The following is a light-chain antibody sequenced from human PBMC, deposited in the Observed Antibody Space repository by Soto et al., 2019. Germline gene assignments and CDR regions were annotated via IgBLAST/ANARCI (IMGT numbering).Light chain of an antibody. J-gene: IGKJ1*01. CDR2: DAS. Sequence: GDRVIITCRASQSVSNWMAWYQQKPGKAPKLLIYDASTLESGVPSRFSGSRSGTEFTLTISSLQPDDFATYYCQQYNSYSWTFGQGTKVDIK. CDR1: QSVSNW. CDR3: QQYNSYSWT. V-gene: IGKV1-5*01.